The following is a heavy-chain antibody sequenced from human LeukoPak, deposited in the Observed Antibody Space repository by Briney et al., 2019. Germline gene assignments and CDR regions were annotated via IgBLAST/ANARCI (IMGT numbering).Heavy chain of an antibody. CDR1: GFTVITND. CDR3: ARGVEPLAANTLAY. Sequence: PGGSLRLSCAASGFTVITNDMTSVRQAPGKGLEWVSVLYSDGNTKYADSVQGRFTISRDNSKNTLYLEMNSLSPDDTAVYYCARGVEPLAANTLAYWGQGTLVTVSS. D-gene: IGHD1-14*01. CDR2: LYSDGNT. V-gene: IGHV3-53*01. J-gene: IGHJ4*02.